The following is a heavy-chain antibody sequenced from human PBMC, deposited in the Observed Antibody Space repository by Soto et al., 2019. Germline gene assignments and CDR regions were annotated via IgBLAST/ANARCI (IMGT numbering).Heavy chain of an antibody. D-gene: IGHD2-2*01. CDR3: ARGPAGYCSSTSCYYYYYYMDV. J-gene: IGHJ6*03. V-gene: IGHV4-34*01. Sequence: TSETLSLTCAVYGGSFSGYYWSWIRQPPGKGLEWIGEINHSGSTNYNPSLKSRVTISVDTSKNQFSLKLSSVTAADTAVYYCARGPAGYCSSTSCYYYYYYMDVWGKGTTVTVSS. CDR1: GGSFSGYY. CDR2: INHSGST.